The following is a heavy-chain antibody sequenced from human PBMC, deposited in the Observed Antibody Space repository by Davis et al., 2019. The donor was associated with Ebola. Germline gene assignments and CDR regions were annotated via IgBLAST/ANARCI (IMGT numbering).Heavy chain of an antibody. CDR2: LYNDDRST. J-gene: IGHJ4*02. Sequence: GESLKISCAASGFIVSAHYMNWVRQAPGKGLERVSVLYNDDRSTYHADSVKGRFTISSDNSKKTLYLQMNSLRAEDTAVYYCAKSIDIVVVVAAGDYFEYWGQGTLVTVAS. CDR3: AKSIDIVVVVAAGDYFEY. V-gene: IGHV3-53*01. CDR1: GFIVSAHY. D-gene: IGHD2-15*01.